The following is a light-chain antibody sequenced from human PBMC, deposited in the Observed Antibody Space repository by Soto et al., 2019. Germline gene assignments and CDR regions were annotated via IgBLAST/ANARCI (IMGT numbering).Light chain of an antibody. CDR3: QTWDTGIQV. J-gene: IGLJ3*02. CDR2: VKSDGSH. CDR1: SGHSRYD. V-gene: IGLV4-69*02. Sequence: QLVLTQSPSASASLGASVKLTCTLSSGHSRYDIARHQQQPEKGPRYLMKVKSDGSHSKGDGIPDRFSGSSSGAERYITISSLQSEDEADYYCQTWDTGIQVFGGGTKLTVL.